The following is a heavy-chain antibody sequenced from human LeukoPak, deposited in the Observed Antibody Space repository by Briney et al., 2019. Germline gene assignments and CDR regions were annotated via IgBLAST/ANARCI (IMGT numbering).Heavy chain of an antibody. V-gene: IGHV3-7*01. CDR2: IKQDGSEK. J-gene: IGHJ4*02. CDR1: GFTFSSYW. CDR3: ARGFQGRSPGYFDY. Sequence: PGGSLRLSSAASGFTFSSYWMSWVRQAPGKGLEWVANIKQDGSEKYYVDSVKGRFTISRDNAKNSLYLQMNSLRAEDTAVYYCARGFQGRSPGYFDYWGQGTLVTVSS.